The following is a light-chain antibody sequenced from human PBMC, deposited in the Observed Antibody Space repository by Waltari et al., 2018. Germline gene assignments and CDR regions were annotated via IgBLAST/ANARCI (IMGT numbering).Light chain of an antibody. CDR1: SSNIGRNL. J-gene: IGLJ3*02. Sequence: QSVLTQPPSASATPGQRVSISCSGSSSNIGRNLVYWYQHLPGKAPKLLIYWNNQRPPGVPDGFSGSKSCASASLAISGLRSEEEADYYCATWDDSLSGWMFGGGTKLTVL. CDR3: ATWDDSLSGWM. CDR2: WNN. V-gene: IGLV1-47*01.